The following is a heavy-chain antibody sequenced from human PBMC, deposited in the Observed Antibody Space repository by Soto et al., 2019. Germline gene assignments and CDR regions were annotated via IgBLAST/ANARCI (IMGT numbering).Heavy chain of an antibody. J-gene: IGHJ3*02. CDR2: IKQDGSEK. CDR1: GFTFSSYW. CDR3: AREGGGWYGHAFDI. D-gene: IGHD6-19*01. V-gene: IGHV3-7*01. Sequence: EVQLVESGGGLVQPGGSLRLSCAASGFTFSSYWMSWVRQAPGKGLEWVANIKQDGSEKYYVDSVKGRFTISRDNAKNSLYLQMNSLRAEDMAVYYCAREGGGWYGHAFDIWGQGTMVTVSS.